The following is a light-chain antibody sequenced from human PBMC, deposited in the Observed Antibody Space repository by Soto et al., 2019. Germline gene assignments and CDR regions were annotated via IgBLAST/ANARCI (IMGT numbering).Light chain of an antibody. CDR3: CSYAGSYHV. Sequence: QSALTQPRSVSGSPGQSVTISCTGTSSDVGGYNHVSWYQQHPGKAPELMIYDVSNRPSGVPDRFSGSKSGNTASLTISGLQAEDEAEFYCCSYAGSYHVFGTGTKLTVL. J-gene: IGLJ1*01. CDR2: DVS. V-gene: IGLV2-11*01. CDR1: SSDVGGYNH.